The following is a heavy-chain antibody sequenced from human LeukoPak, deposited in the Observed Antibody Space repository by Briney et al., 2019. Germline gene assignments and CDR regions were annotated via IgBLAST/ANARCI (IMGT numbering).Heavy chain of an antibody. CDR3: ARGAAAGIWRTNDY. Sequence: GGSLRLSCAASGFTFSSYWVSWVRQAPGKGLVWVSRINSDGSSTSYADSVKGRFTISRDNAKNTLYLQMNSLRAEDTAVYYCARGAAAGIWRTNDYWGQGTLVTVSS. CDR1: GFTFSSYW. J-gene: IGHJ4*02. V-gene: IGHV3-74*01. D-gene: IGHD6-13*01. CDR2: INSDGSST.